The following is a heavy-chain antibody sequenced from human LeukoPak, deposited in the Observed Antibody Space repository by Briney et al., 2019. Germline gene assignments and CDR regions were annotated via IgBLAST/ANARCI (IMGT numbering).Heavy chain of an antibody. D-gene: IGHD6-19*01. J-gene: IGHJ4*02. Sequence: GGSLGLSCAASGFTLSSYSMNWVRQAPGKGLEWVSSISSSSSYIYYADSVKGRFTISRDNAKNSLYLQMNSLRAEDTAVYYCGGYAYSSGLFDYWGQGTLVTVSS. V-gene: IGHV3-21*01. CDR3: GGYAYSSGLFDY. CDR1: GFTLSSYS. CDR2: ISSSSSYI.